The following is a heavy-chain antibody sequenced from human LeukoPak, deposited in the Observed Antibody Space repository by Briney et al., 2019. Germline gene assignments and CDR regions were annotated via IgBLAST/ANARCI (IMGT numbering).Heavy chain of an antibody. V-gene: IGHV1-2*02. CDR3: AREILGYCSSTSCYRAGFDP. CDR1: GYTFTGYY. CDR2: INPNSGGT. Sequence: ASVKVSCKASGYTFTGYYMHWVRQAPGPGLEWMGWINPNSGGTNYAQKFQGRVTMTRDTSISTAYMELSRLRSDDTAVYYCAREILGYCSSTSCYRAGFDPWGQGTLVTVSS. J-gene: IGHJ5*02. D-gene: IGHD2-2*02.